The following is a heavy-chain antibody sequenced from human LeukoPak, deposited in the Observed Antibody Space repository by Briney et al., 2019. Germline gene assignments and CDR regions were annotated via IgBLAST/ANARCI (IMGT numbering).Heavy chain of an antibody. J-gene: IGHJ6*03. CDR1: GFTVSSNY. D-gene: IGHD1-1*01. Sequence: GGSLRLSCAASGFTVSSNYMSWVRQAPGKGLEWVSVIYSGGSTYYADSVKGRFTISRDNSKNTLYLQMNSLRAEDTAVYYFARMGGTRYNWNDDYYYYYMDVWGKGTTVTVSS. CDR2: IYSGGST. CDR3: ARMGGTRYNWNDDYYYYYMDV. V-gene: IGHV3-53*01.